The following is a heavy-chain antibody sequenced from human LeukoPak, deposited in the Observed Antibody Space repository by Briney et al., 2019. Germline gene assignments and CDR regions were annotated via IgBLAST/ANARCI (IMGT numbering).Heavy chain of an antibody. CDR2: IYYSGST. D-gene: IGHD3-22*01. J-gene: IGHJ4*02. CDR3: ARGKYHYDSRPVAGWYFDY. Sequence: SETLSLTCTVSGVSISSYYWSWIRQPPGKGLEWIRYIYYSGSTNYNPSLKSRVTISVDTSKNQFSLKLSSVTAADTAVYYCARGKYHYDSRPVAGWYFDYWGQGTLVTVSS. CDR1: GVSISSYY. V-gene: IGHV4-59*01.